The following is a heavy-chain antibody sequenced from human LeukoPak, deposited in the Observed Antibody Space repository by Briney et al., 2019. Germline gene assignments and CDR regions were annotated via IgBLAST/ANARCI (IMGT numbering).Heavy chain of an antibody. D-gene: IGHD6-19*01. J-gene: IGHJ4*02. CDR2: IQYDGSHE. V-gene: IGHV3-30*02. CDR1: GFTFSGYG. CDR3: AKGSGWYFDY. Sequence: PGGSLRLSCAASGFTFSGYGMHWVRQAPGKGLEWVTFIQYDGSHEYYADSVKGRFTFSRDSSKNTLYLQMNSLRTEDTAVYYCAKGSGWYFDYWGQGALVTVSS.